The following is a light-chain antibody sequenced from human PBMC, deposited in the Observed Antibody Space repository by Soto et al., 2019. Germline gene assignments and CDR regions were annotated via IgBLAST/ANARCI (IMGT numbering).Light chain of an antibody. Sequence: EIVMTQSPATLSVSLGERATLPCRASQSVSSNLAWYQQKPGQAPRLLIHGASTRATGIPARFSGSGSGTEFTLTISSLQSEDFAIYYCQQYNNWRTFGQGTKLEIK. J-gene: IGKJ2*01. V-gene: IGKV3-15*01. CDR3: QQYNNWRT. CDR1: QSVSSN. CDR2: GAS.